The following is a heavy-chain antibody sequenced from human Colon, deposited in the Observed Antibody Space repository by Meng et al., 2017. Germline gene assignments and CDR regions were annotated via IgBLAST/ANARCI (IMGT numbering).Heavy chain of an antibody. D-gene: IGHD2-15*01. J-gene: IGHJ4*02. CDR3: ARSTPSLDY. Sequence: QVQLWQSGTKVKRPGASVKVSCKASGYSFSDCYIHWVRQAPGQGLEWMGWIVPNSGDTNYAQKFQGRVTMTRDTSISTTYMELIRLTSDDTAVYYCARSTPSLDYWGQGTLVTVSS. CDR2: IVPNSGDT. V-gene: IGHV1-2*02. CDR1: GYSFSDCY.